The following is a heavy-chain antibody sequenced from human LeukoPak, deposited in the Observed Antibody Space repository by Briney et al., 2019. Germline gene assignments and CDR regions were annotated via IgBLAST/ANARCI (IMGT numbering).Heavy chain of an antibody. CDR1: GYTFTSYY. D-gene: IGHD2-15*01. J-gene: IGHJ6*02. CDR3: ARDEVGSILGGYYYHGMDV. CDR2: IIPIFATA. V-gene: IGHV1-69*13. Sequence: ASVKVSCKASGYTFTSYYMHWVRQAPGQGLEWMGGIIPIFATANYAQKFQGRVTFTADGSTSTAYMELSSLRSEDTAVYYCARDEVGSILGGYYYHGMDVWGQGTTVTVSS.